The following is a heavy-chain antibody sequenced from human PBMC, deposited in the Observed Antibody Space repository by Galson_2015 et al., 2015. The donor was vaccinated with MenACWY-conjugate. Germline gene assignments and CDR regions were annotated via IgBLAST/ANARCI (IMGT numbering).Heavy chain of an antibody. Sequence: SLRLSCAASGFIFSSHSMNWVCQAPGRGLEWISYISSSSTSINYADSVKGRFTISRDNAKNSLYLQMNSLRDEDTAVYYCAKSMTILDYWGQGTLVTVSS. V-gene: IGHV3-48*02. CDR3: AKSMTILDY. CDR2: ISSSSTSI. J-gene: IGHJ4*02. CDR1: GFIFSSHS. D-gene: IGHD4/OR15-4a*01.